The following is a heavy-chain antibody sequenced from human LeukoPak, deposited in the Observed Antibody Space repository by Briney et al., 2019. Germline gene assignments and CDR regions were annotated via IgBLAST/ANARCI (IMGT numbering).Heavy chain of an antibody. Sequence: ASVKVSCKASGYTFTSCDINWVRQAPGQGLEWMGWMNPNSGNTGYAQKFQGRVTITRNTSISTAYMELSSLRSEDTAVYYCARAPAAGTDFFDYWGQGTLVTVSS. D-gene: IGHD6-13*01. J-gene: IGHJ4*02. CDR2: MNPNSGNT. CDR1: GYTFTSCD. V-gene: IGHV1-8*01. CDR3: ARAPAAGTDFFDY.